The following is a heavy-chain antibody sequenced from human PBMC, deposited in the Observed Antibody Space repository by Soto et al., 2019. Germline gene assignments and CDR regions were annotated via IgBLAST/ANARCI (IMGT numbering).Heavy chain of an antibody. D-gene: IGHD3-3*01. J-gene: IGHJ3*02. Sequence: GGSLRLSCAASGFTFSSYAMSWVRQAPGKGLEWVSAISGSGGSTYYADSVKGRFTISRDNSKNTLYLQMNSLRAEDTAVYYCAKDVGKGYYDFWSGYTVDAFDIWGQGTMVTVSS. V-gene: IGHV3-23*01. CDR1: GFTFSSYA. CDR2: ISGSGGST. CDR3: AKDVGKGYYDFWSGYTVDAFDI.